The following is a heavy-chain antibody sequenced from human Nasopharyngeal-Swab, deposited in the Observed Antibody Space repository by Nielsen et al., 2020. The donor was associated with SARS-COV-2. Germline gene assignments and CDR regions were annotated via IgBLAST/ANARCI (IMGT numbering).Heavy chain of an antibody. D-gene: IGHD3-3*01. CDR2: IYYSGST. CDR3: ARVPLFHAFDI. J-gene: IGHJ3*02. V-gene: IGHV4-59*01. CDR1: GGSISSYY. Sequence: SETLSLTRTVSGGSISSYYWSWIRQPPGKGLEWIGYIYYSGSTNYNPSLKSRVTISVDTSKNQFSLKLSSVTAAGTAVYYCARVPLFHAFDIWGQGTMVTVSS.